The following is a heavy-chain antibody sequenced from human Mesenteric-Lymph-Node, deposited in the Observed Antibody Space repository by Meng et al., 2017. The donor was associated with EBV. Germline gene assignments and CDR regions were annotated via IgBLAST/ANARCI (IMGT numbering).Heavy chain of an antibody. J-gene: IGHJ4*02. CDR1: GGSVSSGGYS. V-gene: IGHV4-30-2*01. CDR3: ARRGIAEGFDF. Sequence: QLHLQAAGSGLGKPSQTLSLTCAVSGGSVSSGGYSWSWIRQPPGKGLEWIGYIYHFGSPNYNPSLKSRVTISVDRSKNQFSLNLTSMTAADTAVYYCARRGIAEGFDFWGQGTLVTVSS. CDR2: IYHFGSP.